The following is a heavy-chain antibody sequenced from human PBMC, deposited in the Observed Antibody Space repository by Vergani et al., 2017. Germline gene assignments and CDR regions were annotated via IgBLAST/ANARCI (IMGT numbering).Heavy chain of an antibody. V-gene: IGHV3-66*02. J-gene: IGHJ5*02. CDR3: ARGNYDGSVTYFDP. CDR2: MYSGDET. D-gene: IGHD3-10*01. CDR1: GSTVSGNY. Sequence: ELQLVESGGGLVQPGGSLRLSCAASGSTVSGNYMTWVRQAPGKGLEWVSHMYSGDETYYADSVKGRATISRDTSKNTLHLQINNLRVEDTAVYYCARGNYDGSVTYFDPWGQGTLVTVSS.